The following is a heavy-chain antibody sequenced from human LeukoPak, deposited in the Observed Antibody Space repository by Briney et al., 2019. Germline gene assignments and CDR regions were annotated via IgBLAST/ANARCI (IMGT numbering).Heavy chain of an antibody. V-gene: IGHV1-2*06. CDR2: INPNSGGT. CDR1: GYTFTGYY. CDR3: ARDHNLPYDSSGFY. D-gene: IGHD3-22*01. J-gene: IGHJ4*02. Sequence: ASVKVSCKASGYTFTGYYMHWVRQAPGQGLEWMGRINPNSGGTNYAQKFQGRVTMTRDTSISTAYMELSRLRSDDTAVYYCARDHNLPYDSSGFYWGQGTLVTVSS.